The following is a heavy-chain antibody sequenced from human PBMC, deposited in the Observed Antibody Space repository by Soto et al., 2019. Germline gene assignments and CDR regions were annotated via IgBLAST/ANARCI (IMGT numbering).Heavy chain of an antibody. CDR3: ARRAYSSSSDDC. CDR1: GYSFTSYW. CDR2: IDPSDSYT. J-gene: IGHJ4*02. D-gene: IGHD6-13*01. V-gene: IGHV5-10-1*01. Sequence: SLKISCKGSGYSFTSYWISWVRQMPGKGLEWMGRIDPSDSYTNYSPSFQGHVTISADKSISTAYLQWSSLKASDTAMYYCARRAYSSSSDDCWGQGTLVTVSS.